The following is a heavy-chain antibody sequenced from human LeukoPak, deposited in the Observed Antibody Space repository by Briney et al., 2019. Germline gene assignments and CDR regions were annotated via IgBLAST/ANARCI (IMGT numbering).Heavy chain of an antibody. J-gene: IGHJ5*02. CDR3: ARGGIRYCSSTSCYTGWFDP. Sequence: ASVKVSCKASGYTFTSYYMHWVQQAPGQGLEWMGIINPSGGSTSYAQKFQGRVTMTRDTSTSTVYMELSSLRSEDTAVYYCARGGIRYCSSTSCYTGWFDPWGQGTLVTVSS. D-gene: IGHD2-2*02. CDR2: INPSGGST. V-gene: IGHV1-46*01. CDR1: GYTFTSYY.